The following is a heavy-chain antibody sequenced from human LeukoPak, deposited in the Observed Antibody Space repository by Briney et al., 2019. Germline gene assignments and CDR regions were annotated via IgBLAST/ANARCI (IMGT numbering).Heavy chain of an antibody. D-gene: IGHD3-10*01. CDR1: GFTFSYFA. V-gene: IGHV3-30-3*01. Sequence: GGSLRLSCAASGFTFSYFAMDWVRQAPGKGLEWVAFISFDGSNKYYADSVKGRFTVSRDNSKNMFYLQMNSLRPEDTAVYYCARNPRSGTYVYWGQGTLVTVSS. CDR3: ARNPRSGTYVY. CDR2: ISFDGSNK. J-gene: IGHJ4*02.